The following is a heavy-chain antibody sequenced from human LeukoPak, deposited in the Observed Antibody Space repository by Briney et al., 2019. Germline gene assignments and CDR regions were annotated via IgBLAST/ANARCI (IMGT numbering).Heavy chain of an antibody. J-gene: IGHJ3*02. CDR2: ISYDGSNK. D-gene: IGHD3-22*01. CDR3: ARAGRGTYYYDSSGYSGAFDI. V-gene: IGHV3-30*03. Sequence: GGSLRLSCAASGFTFSSYGMHWVRQAPGKGLEWVAVISYDGSNKYYADSVKGRFTISRDNSKNTLYLQMNSLRAEDTAVYYCARAGRGTYYYDSSGYSGAFDIWGQGTMVTVSS. CDR1: GFTFSSYG.